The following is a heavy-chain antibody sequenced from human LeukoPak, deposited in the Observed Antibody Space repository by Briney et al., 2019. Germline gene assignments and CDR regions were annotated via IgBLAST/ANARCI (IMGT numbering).Heavy chain of an antibody. CDR2: IFTSGST. Sequence: PSETLSLTCTVSGGSISSYYWSWIRQPAGKGLEWIGRIFTSGSTNYNPSLKSRVTMSVDTSKNQFSLKLSSVTAADTAVYYCARSDVESYYDILTGNPFDYWGQGTLVTVSS. J-gene: IGHJ4*02. CDR1: GGSISSYY. D-gene: IGHD3-9*01. CDR3: ARSDVESYYDILTGNPFDY. V-gene: IGHV4-4*07.